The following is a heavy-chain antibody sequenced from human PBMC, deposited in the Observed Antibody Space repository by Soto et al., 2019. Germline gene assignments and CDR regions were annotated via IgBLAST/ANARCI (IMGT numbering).Heavy chain of an antibody. Sequence: PSETLSLTCAVSGGSISSYYWSWIRQHPGKGLEWIGYIYYSGSTYYNPSLKSRVTISVDTSKNQFSLKLSSVTAADTAVYYCARVVVVVAMTESYYGMDVWGQGTTVTVSS. CDR2: IYYSGST. CDR1: GGSISSYY. V-gene: IGHV4-59*06. J-gene: IGHJ6*02. CDR3: ARVVVVVAMTESYYGMDV. D-gene: IGHD2-15*01.